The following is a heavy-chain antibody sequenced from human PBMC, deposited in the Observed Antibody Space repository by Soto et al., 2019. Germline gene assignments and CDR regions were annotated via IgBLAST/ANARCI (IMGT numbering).Heavy chain of an antibody. CDR2: ISGYNGDT. D-gene: IGHD2-8*01. V-gene: IGHV1-18*01. CDR3: ARDYFRLVGSGTLDY. CDR1: GYSFGDYG. J-gene: IGHJ4*02. Sequence: ASVKVSCRASGYSFGDYGFSWVRQAPGLGLEWMGWISGYNGDTRYAQSFQGRVTMTTDTSTNTVNMELRSLTSDDTAVYFCARDYFRLVGSGTLDYWGQGTLVTVSS.